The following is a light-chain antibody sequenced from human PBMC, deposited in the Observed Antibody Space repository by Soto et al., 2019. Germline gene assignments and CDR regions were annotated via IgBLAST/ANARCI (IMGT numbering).Light chain of an antibody. J-gene: IGLJ3*02. CDR1: SSNIGAGYD. Sequence: QSVLTQPPSVSGAPGQRVTISCTGSSSNIGAGYDVHWYQQLPGTAPKLLIYGHSNRPSGVPDRFSGSKSGTSASLAITGRQAEDEADYYCQSYDSSLSGGVFGGGTQLTVL. CDR3: QSYDSSLSGGV. CDR2: GHS. V-gene: IGLV1-40*01.